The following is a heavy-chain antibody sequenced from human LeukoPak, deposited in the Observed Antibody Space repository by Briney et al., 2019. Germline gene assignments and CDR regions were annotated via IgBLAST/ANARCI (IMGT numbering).Heavy chain of an antibody. CDR1: RFTFSSYA. V-gene: IGHV3-23*01. Sequence: GESRTLSCAASRFTFSSYAMRWDRHAPGGGREWVLVIRGSGGRTYYRDSVESRLSLSRDNPKNTLYLQMNSLRGEDTAVYVCANPSTFGATRDAFDIWGQGTMVTVSS. J-gene: IGHJ3*02. D-gene: IGHD3-16*01. CDR3: ANPSTFGATRDAFDI. CDR2: IRGSGGRT.